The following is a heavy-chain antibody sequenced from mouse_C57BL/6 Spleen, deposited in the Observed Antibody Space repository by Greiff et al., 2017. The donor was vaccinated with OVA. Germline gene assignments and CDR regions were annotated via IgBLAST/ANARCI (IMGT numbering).Heavy chain of an antibody. D-gene: IGHD2-3*01. Sequence: VQLKESGPELVKPGASVKISCKASGYSFTDYNMNWVKQSNGKSLEWIGVINPNYGTTSYNQKFKGKATLTVDQSSSTAYMQLNSLTSDDSAVYYCAKFYDGYSGAMGYWGQGTSVTVSS. CDR2: INPNYGTT. V-gene: IGHV1-39*01. CDR1: GYSFTDYN. CDR3: AKFYDGYSGAMGY. J-gene: IGHJ4*01.